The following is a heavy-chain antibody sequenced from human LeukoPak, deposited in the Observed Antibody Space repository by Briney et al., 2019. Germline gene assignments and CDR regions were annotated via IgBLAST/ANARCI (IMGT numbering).Heavy chain of an antibody. CDR2: INPSGGST. D-gene: IGHD3-10*01. CDR1: GYTFTSYY. CDR3: ALAPPLNYGPGALDY. Sequence: ASVKVSCKASGYTFTSYYMHWVRQAPGQGLEWMGIINPSGGSTSYAQKFQGRVTMTRDTSTSTVYMELSSLRSEDTAVYYCALAPPLNYGPGALDYWGQGTLVTVSS. J-gene: IGHJ4*02. V-gene: IGHV1-46*01.